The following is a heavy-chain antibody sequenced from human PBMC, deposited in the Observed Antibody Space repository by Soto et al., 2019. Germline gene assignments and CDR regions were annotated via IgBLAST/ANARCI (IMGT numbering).Heavy chain of an antibody. J-gene: IGHJ4*02. CDR2: ISSSSSFL. CDR3: AGSSDDGRDN. V-gene: IGHV3-21*01. D-gene: IGHD1-26*01. Sequence: EVQLVESGGGLVKPGGSLRLSCAASGFSLSDYSMNWIRQAPGKGLEWVASISSSSSFLHYAESMKGRFTISRDNAKNSLYLQMNSLSAEDTAVYYCAGSSDDGRDNWGQGTLVTFSS. CDR1: GFSLSDYS.